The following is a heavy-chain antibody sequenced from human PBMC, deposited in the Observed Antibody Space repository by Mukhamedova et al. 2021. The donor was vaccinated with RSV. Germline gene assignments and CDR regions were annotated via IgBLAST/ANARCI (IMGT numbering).Heavy chain of an antibody. CDR3: ARDKNECYSNYGCFEY. D-gene: IGHD4-11*01. J-gene: IGHJ4*02. Sequence: GLEWVSYISSSGSTIYYADSVKGRFTISRDNAKNSLYLQMNSLRAEDTAVYYCARDKNECYSNYGCFEYWGQGTLDTVSS. V-gene: IGHV3-48*03. CDR2: ISSSGSTI.